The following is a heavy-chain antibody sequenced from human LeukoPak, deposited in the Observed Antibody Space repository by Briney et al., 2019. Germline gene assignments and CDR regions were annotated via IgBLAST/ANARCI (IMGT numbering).Heavy chain of an antibody. V-gene: IGHV3-30*02. CDR2: VRSDGSIE. Sequence: GGSLRLSWAASGFTFSSYGMHWVRQAPGKGLEWVAFVRSDGSIEYYADSVKGRFTISRDNSKNTLYLQMNSLRAEDSAVYYCAKDLGTLISGTYYYYFDYWGQGTLVTVSS. D-gene: IGHD3-10*01. J-gene: IGHJ4*02. CDR3: AKDLGTLISGTYYYYFDY. CDR1: GFTFSSYG.